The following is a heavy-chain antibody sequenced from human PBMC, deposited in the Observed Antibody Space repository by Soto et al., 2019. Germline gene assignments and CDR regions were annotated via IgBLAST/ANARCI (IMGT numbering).Heavy chain of an antibody. Sequence: PGGSLRLSCAASGFTFSSYAMSWVRQAPGKGLEWVSAISGSGGSTYYADSVKGRFTISRDNSKNTLYLQMNSLRAEDTAVYYCAKDRDTYYYDSSGYPDPFQHWGQGTLVTVSS. J-gene: IGHJ1*01. D-gene: IGHD3-22*01. CDR3: AKDRDTYYYDSSGYPDPFQH. CDR2: ISGSGGST. CDR1: GFTFSSYA. V-gene: IGHV3-23*01.